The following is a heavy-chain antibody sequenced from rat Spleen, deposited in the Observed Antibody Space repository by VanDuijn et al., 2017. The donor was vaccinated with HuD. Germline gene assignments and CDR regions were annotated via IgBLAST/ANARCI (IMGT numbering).Heavy chain of an antibody. CDR2: ITNTGGSI. D-gene: IGHD1-11*01. CDR3: TRGEEAIGGY. J-gene: IGHJ2*01. CDR1: GXXXNXXX. Sequence: EVQLVESGGGXXQPXXSLKLSXXXSGXXXNXXXMSWFXQAPGEGLEGVASITNTGGSIYYPDAVKGRFTISRDKAQNTLYRQMNSLRSEDTATYYCTRGEEAIGGYWGQGVMVTVSS. V-gene: IGHV5-31*01.